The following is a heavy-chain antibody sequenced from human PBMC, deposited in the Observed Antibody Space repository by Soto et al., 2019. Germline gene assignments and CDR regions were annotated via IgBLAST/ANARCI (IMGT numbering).Heavy chain of an antibody. D-gene: IGHD3-22*01. V-gene: IGHV3-33*01. CDR1: GFTFSSYG. J-gene: IGHJ4*02. CDR2: IWYDGSNK. Sequence: QVQLVESGGGVVQPGRSLRLSCAASGFTFSSYGMHWVRQAPGKGLEWVAVIWYDGSNKYYADSVKGRFTISRDNSKNTLYLQMNSLGAEDTAVYYCARGYYYDSSGPDYWGQGTLVTVSS. CDR3: ARGYYYDSSGPDY.